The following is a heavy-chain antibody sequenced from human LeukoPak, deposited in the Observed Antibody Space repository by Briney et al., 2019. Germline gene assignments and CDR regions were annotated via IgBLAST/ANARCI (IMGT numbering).Heavy chain of an antibody. CDR1: GGTFSSYA. Sequence: SVKVSCKASGGTFSSYAIIWVRQAPGQGLEWMGGIIPIFGTANYAQKFQGRVTITADESTSTAYMELSSLRSEDTAVYYCARVAVGATHFDYWGQGTMVTVSS. CDR3: ARVAVGATHFDY. V-gene: IGHV1-69*13. D-gene: IGHD1-26*01. CDR2: IIPIFGTA. J-gene: IGHJ4*02.